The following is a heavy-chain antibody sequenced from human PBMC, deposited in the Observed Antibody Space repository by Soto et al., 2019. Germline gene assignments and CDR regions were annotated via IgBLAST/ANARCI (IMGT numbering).Heavy chain of an antibody. J-gene: IGHJ4*02. CDR2: IRSKANSYAT. D-gene: IGHD4-17*01. V-gene: IGHV3-73*01. Sequence: EVPLVESGGGLVQPGGSLKLSCAASGFTFSGSAMHWVRQASGKGLEWVGRIRSKANSYATAYAASVKGRFTISRXDXXKTAYLQMNSLKTEETAVYYCTRFGMTTVSTSFDYWGQGTLVTVSS. CDR3: TRFGMTTVSTSFDY. CDR1: GFTFSGSA.